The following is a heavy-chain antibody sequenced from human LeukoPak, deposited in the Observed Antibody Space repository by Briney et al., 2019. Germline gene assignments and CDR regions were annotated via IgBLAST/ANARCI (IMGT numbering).Heavy chain of an antibody. CDR2: INPSGST. J-gene: IGHJ4*02. CDR3: AGYSGWDFDY. Sequence: SETLSLTCGVYGGSFNYYWTWIRQTPGKGLEWIGEINPSGSTNYNPSLKSRVTISVDTSKNQFSLKLSSVTAADTAVYYCAGYSGWDFDYWGQGTLVTVSS. CDR1: GGSFNYY. D-gene: IGHD6-19*01. V-gene: IGHV4-34*10.